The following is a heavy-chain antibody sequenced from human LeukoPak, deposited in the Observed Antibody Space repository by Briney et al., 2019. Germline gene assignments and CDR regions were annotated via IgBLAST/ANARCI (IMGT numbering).Heavy chain of an antibody. J-gene: IGHJ4*02. Sequence: PGGSLRLSCAASGFTFRNYAMTWVRQAPGKGVQWVSSISDSGTRTDYADSVNGPFTIARDNSKNTVYLQINSLRAGDTAVYYCAKGPRYCSSTSCYRGDYWGQGTLVTVSS. CDR2: ISDSGTRT. D-gene: IGHD2-2*01. CDR1: GFTFRNYA. CDR3: AKGPRYCSSTSCYRGDY. V-gene: IGHV3-23*01.